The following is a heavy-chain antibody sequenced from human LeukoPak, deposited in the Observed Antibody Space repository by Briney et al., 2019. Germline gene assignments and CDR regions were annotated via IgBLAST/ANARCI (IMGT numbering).Heavy chain of an antibody. J-gene: IGHJ3*02. Sequence: PSETLSLTCTVSGGSISTYYWSWIRQPPGKGLEWIGYIYYSGYTNYNPSLKSRVTISVDTSKNQFSLKLSSVTAADTAVYYCARMHLGRITMIVVVRNAFDIWGQGTMVTVSS. CDR3: ARMHLGRITMIVVVRNAFDI. D-gene: IGHD3-22*01. CDR2: IYYSGYT. CDR1: GGSISTYY. V-gene: IGHV4-59*01.